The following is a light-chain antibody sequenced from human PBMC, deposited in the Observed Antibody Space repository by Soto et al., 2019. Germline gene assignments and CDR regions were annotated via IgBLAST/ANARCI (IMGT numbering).Light chain of an antibody. CDR2: AAS. CDR3: QQSYSTPIT. Sequence: DIQMTQSPSSLSASVGDRVTITRRASQTISNYLNWYQQKPGKAPKLLIYAASSLQSGVPSRFSGSGSGTDFTLTISSLQPEDFATFYCQQSYSTPITFGQGTQLEIK. J-gene: IGKJ5*01. V-gene: IGKV1-39*01. CDR1: QTISNY.